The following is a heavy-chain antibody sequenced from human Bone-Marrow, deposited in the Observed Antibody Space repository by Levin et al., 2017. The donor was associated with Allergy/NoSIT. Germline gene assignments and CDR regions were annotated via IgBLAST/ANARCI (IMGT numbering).Heavy chain of an antibody. CDR2: IYYSGST. D-gene: IGHD4-11*01. Sequence: PSETLSLTCTVSGGSISSSSYYWGWIRQPPGKGLEWIGSIYYSGSTYYNPSLKSRVTISVDTSKNQFSLKLSSVTAADTAVYYCAREEATVMYYYYDYGMDVWGQGTTVTVSS. V-gene: IGHV4-39*07. CDR3: AREEATVMYYYYDYGMDV. CDR1: GGSISSSSYY. J-gene: IGHJ6*02.